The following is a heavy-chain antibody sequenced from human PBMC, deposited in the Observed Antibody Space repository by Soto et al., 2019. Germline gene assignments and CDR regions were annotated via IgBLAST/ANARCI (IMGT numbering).Heavy chain of an antibody. V-gene: IGHV4-59*01. D-gene: IGHD2-8*01. CDR1: GGSISSYY. J-gene: IGHJ4*02. CDR3: ASLVSDYFDY. CDR2: IYYSGST. Sequence: QVQLQESGPGLVKPSETLSLTCTVSGGSISSYYWSWIRQPPGKGLEWIGYIYYSGSTNYNPSLKSRVTISVDTSKNQFSLKLSSVTAADTAVYYCASLVSDYFDYWGQGTLVTVSS.